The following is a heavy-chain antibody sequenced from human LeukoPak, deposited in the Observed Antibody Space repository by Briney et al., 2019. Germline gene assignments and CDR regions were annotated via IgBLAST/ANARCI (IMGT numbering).Heavy chain of an antibody. CDR2: VNPNSGNT. Sequence: PGASVKVSCKASGYTFTSYDINWVRQATGQGLEWMGWVNPNSGNTGYAQKFQGRVTMTRNTSISTAYMGLSSLRSEDTAVYYCAREGYSSGGFDYWGQGTLVTVSS. CDR1: GYTFTSYD. V-gene: IGHV1-8*01. D-gene: IGHD6-19*01. J-gene: IGHJ4*02. CDR3: AREGYSSGGFDY.